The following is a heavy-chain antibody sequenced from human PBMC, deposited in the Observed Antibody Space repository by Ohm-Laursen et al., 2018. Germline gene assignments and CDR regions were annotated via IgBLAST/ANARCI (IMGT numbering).Heavy chain of an antibody. V-gene: IGHV3-21*01. Sequence: SLRLSCAAFGFTFSSYSMNWVRQAPGKGLEWVSSISISSSSYIYYADSVKGRFTISRDNAKNSLYLQMNSLRAEDTAVYYCARGFSGWWGRIDYWGQGILVTVSS. D-gene: IGHD6-19*01. CDR2: ISISSSSYI. CDR3: ARGFSGWWGRIDY. J-gene: IGHJ4*02. CDR1: GFTFSSYS.